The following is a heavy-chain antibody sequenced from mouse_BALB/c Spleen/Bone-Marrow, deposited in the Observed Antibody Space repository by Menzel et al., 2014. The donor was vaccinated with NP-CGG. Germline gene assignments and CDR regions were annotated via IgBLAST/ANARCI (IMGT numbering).Heavy chain of an antibody. CDR3: PCLPRFAYYFDY. Sequence: QVQLQQSGSVLVRPGASVKLSCRASGYTFTNSWIHWAKQRPGQGLEWIGEIHPNSGNTNYNEKFKGKATLTVDTSSSTAYVDLSSLTSEDSAVSSFPCLPRFAYYFDYWGPGTTLTVSS. CDR1: GYTFTNSW. J-gene: IGHJ2*01. V-gene: IGHV1S130*01. D-gene: IGHD6-1*01. CDR2: IHPNSGNT.